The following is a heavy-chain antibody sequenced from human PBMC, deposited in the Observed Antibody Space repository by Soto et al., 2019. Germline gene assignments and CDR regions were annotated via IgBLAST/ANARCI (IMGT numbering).Heavy chain of an antibody. J-gene: IGHJ3*02. CDR2: INPNSGDT. CDR1: GYTFTGYY. V-gene: IGHV1-2*02. D-gene: IGHD3-10*01. Sequence: QVQLVQSGAEVKKPGASVKVSCKASGYTFTGYYMHWVRQAPGQGLEWMGWINPNSGDTNYAQKFQGRVTMTRDTSISTAYMELSRLRSDDTAVYYCARWGEVEAFDIWGQGTMVTVSS. CDR3: ARWGEVEAFDI.